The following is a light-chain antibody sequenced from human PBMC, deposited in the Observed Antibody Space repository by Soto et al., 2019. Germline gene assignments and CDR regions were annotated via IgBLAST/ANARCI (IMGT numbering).Light chain of an antibody. CDR1: SSDIGDYDY. CDR2: EVS. Sequence: QSALTQPPSASGSPGQSVTISCTGTSSDIGDYDYVSWYQHLPGKAPKLMIYEVSRRPSGVPDRFSGSKSGNTASLTVSGLQAEDEADYYCSSYGGSNNLVFGGGTQLTVL. J-gene: IGLJ3*02. V-gene: IGLV2-8*01. CDR3: SSYGGSNNLV.